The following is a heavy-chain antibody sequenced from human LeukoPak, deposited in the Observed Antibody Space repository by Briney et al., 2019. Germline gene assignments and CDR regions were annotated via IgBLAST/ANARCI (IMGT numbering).Heavy chain of an antibody. Sequence: ASVKVSCKVSGYTLTELSMHWVRQAPGKGLEWMGGFDPEDGETIYAQKFQGRVTMTEDTSTDTAYMELSSLRSEDTAVYYCATDSTYYYGSGSYNYWGQGTLVTVSS. CDR3: ATDSTYYYGSGSYNY. CDR1: GYTLTELS. D-gene: IGHD3-10*01. CDR2: FDPEDGET. V-gene: IGHV1-24*01. J-gene: IGHJ4*02.